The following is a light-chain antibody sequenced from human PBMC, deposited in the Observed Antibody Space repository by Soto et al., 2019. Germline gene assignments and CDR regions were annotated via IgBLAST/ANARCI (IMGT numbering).Light chain of an antibody. J-gene: IGLJ1*01. Sequence: QSALTQPASVSGSTGQSITISCTGTSSDVGGYNYVSWYRQHPGRAPILMIYDVSNRPSGVSNRFSGSKSGNTASLTISWLQADDEADYYCSSYTKSSTYAFGTGTKVTVL. CDR1: SSDVGGYNY. CDR2: DVS. CDR3: SSYTKSSTYA. V-gene: IGLV2-14*01.